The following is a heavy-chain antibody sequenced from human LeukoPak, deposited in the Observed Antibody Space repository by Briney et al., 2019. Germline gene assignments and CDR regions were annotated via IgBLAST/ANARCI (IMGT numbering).Heavy chain of an antibody. J-gene: IGHJ4*02. Sequence: SDTLSLTCAVYGGSFSGYYWSWIRQPPGKGLEWIGEINHSGSTNYNPSLTSRVTISVDTSKNQFSLKLSSVTAADTAVYYCASARPGYCSGGSCYSTRVFDYWGQGTLVTVSS. D-gene: IGHD2-15*01. CDR2: INHSGST. CDR3: ASARPGYCSGGSCYSTRVFDY. CDR1: GGSFSGYY. V-gene: IGHV4-34*01.